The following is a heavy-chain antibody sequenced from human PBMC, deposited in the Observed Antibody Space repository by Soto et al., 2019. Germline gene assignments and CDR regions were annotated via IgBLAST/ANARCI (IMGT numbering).Heavy chain of an antibody. Sequence: QVQLVESGGGVVQPGRSLRLSCAASGFTFSSYAMHWVRQAPGKGLEWVAVISYDGSNKYYADSVKGRFTISRDNSKNTRYLQMNSLRAEATAVYYCARTSYEPYNWFDPWGQGTMVTVAS. V-gene: IGHV3-30-3*01. CDR1: GFTFSSYA. CDR2: ISYDGSNK. D-gene: IGHD5-12*01. CDR3: ARTSYEPYNWFDP. J-gene: IGHJ5*02.